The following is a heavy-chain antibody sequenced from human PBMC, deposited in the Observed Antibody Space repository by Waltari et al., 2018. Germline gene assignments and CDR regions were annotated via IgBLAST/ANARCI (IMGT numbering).Heavy chain of an antibody. Sequence: EVQLVESGGGLVQPGGSLRLSCAASGFTLSRYWMSWVRQAPGKGPGGVANIRTDGSEEYYVDSVRGRFTISRDNAKNSLYLQMNSLRPEDTAVYYCARDQWFAFDIWGHGTMVTVSS. CDR1: GFTLSRYW. D-gene: IGHD3-22*01. CDR3: ARDQWFAFDI. CDR2: IRTDGSEE. J-gene: IGHJ3*02. V-gene: IGHV3-7*01.